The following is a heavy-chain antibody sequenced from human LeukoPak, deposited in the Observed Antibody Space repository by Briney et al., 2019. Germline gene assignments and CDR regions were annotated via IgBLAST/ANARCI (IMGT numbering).Heavy chain of an antibody. CDR1: GFTFNTYC. CDR2: IDSDGSST. D-gene: IGHD3-9*01. CDR3: TGDYDIL. V-gene: IGHV3-74*01. Sequence: GGTLRLSCAASGFTFNTYCIHWVRQAPGKGLVWVSRIDSDGSSTSYADSVKGRFTISRDDTKNTLYLQMNSLRAKDTAVYYCTGDYDILWGQGTLVTVSS. J-gene: IGHJ4*02.